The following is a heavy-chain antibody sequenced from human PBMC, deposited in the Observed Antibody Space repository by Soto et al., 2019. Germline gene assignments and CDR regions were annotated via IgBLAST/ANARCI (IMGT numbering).Heavy chain of an antibody. Sequence: GGSLRLSCAASGFTFSSYAMSWVRQAPGKGLEWVSGISGSGGSTYYADSVKGRFTISRDNSRNTLYLQMNSLRAEDTAVYYCANPLRERVLVKGDYWGQGTLVTVSS. J-gene: IGHJ4*02. V-gene: IGHV3-23*01. D-gene: IGHD2-15*01. CDR3: ANPLRERVLVKGDY. CDR1: GFTFSSYA. CDR2: ISGSGGST.